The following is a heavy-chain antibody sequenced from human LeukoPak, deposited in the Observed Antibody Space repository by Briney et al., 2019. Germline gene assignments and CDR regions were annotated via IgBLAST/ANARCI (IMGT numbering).Heavy chain of an antibody. CDR3: AKDRVSVYYYDSSGYYYFDY. D-gene: IGHD3-22*01. CDR2: ISSSSSTI. Sequence: GGSLRLSCAASGFTFSSYSMNWVRQAPGKGLEWASYISSSSSTIYYADSVKGRFTISRDNAKNSLYLQMNSLRAEDTAVYYCAKDRVSVYYYDSSGYYYFDYWGQGTLVTVSS. V-gene: IGHV3-48*01. J-gene: IGHJ4*02. CDR1: GFTFSSYS.